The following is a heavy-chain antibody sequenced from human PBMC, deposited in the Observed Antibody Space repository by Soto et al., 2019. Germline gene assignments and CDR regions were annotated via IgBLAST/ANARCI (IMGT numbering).Heavy chain of an antibody. D-gene: IGHD3-22*01. CDR1: GFSLSTSGVG. Sequence: QITLKESGPTLVKPTQTLTLTCTFSGFSLSTSGVGVGWIRQPPGKALEWLALIYWDDDKRYSPSLKSRLTITKDTSKNQVVLTMTNMDPVDTATYYCAHRPPYYDSSGYHPRGWFDPWGQGTLVTVSS. CDR2: IYWDDDK. CDR3: AHRPPYYDSSGYHPRGWFDP. J-gene: IGHJ5*02. V-gene: IGHV2-5*02.